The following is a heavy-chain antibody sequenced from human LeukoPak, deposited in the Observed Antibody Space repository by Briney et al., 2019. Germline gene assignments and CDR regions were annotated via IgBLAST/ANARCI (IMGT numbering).Heavy chain of an antibody. CDR3: ARGRVVVAT. D-gene: IGHD2-15*01. Sequence: SETLSLTCAVYGGSFSGYYWSWIRQPPGKGLEWIGEINHSGSTNYNPSLKSRVTISVDTSKNQFSLKLSSVTAADTAVYYCARGRVVVATWGQGTLVTVSS. CDR1: GGSFSGYY. J-gene: IGHJ5*02. V-gene: IGHV4-34*01. CDR2: INHSGST.